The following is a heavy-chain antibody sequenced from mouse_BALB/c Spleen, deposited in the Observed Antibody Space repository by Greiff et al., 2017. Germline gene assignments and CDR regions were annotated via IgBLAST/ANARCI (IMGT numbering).Heavy chain of an antibody. J-gene: IGHJ2*01. V-gene: IGHV5-9-4*01. CDR1: GFTFSSYA. CDR3: ARARDFDY. Sequence: EVQVVESGGGLVKPGGSLKLSCAASGFTFSSYAMSWVRQSPEKRLEWVAEISSGGSYTYYPDTVTGRFTISRDNAKNTLYLEMSSLRSEDTAMYYCARARDFDYWGQGTTLTVSS. CDR2: ISSGGSYT.